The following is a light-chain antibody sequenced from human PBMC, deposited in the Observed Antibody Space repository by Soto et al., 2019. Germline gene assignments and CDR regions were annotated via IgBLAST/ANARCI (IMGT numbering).Light chain of an antibody. CDR3: QKYNRAPWT. CDR2: DVS. V-gene: IGKV1-27*01. Sequence: DTQMTQSPSSLSTPVGDRVVITCRTSQGIDNSLAWYQQKPGKPPTLLIYDVSTLHYGVPPRFRGSGSGTEFTLTISSLQPEDAAIYYCQKYNRAPWTFGQGTKVEIK. CDR1: QGIDNS. J-gene: IGKJ1*01.